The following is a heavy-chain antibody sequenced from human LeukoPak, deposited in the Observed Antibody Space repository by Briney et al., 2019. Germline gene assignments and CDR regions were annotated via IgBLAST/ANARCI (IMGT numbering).Heavy chain of an antibody. V-gene: IGHV1-18*01. D-gene: IGHD6-25*01. CDR2: ISAYNGNT. CDR1: GYTFTSYG. Sequence: ASVKVSCKASGYTFTSYGISWVRQAPGQGLEWMGWISAYNGNTNYAQKLQGRVTMTTDTSTSTAYMELRGLRSDDTAVYYCARAGISAYYYYMDVWGKGTTVTVSS. J-gene: IGHJ6*03. CDR3: ARAGISAYYYYMDV.